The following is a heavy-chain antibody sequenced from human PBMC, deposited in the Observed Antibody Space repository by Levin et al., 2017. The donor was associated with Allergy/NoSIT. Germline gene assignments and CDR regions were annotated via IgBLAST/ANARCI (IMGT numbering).Heavy chain of an antibody. CDR3: ARSNYYGSGSYYKGVGYYYYGMDV. Sequence: ASVKVSCKASGYTFTGYYMHWVRQAPGQGLEWMGWINPNSGGTNYAQKFQGRVTMTRDTSISTAYMELSRLRSDDTAVYYCARSNYYGSGSYYKGVGYYYYGMDVWGQGTTVTVSS. D-gene: IGHD3-10*01. CDR1: GYTFTGYY. CDR2: INPNSGGT. J-gene: IGHJ6*02. V-gene: IGHV1-2*02.